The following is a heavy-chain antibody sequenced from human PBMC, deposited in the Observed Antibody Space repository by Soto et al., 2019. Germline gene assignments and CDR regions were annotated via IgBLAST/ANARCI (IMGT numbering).Heavy chain of an antibody. J-gene: IGHJ3*02. D-gene: IGHD4-17*01. CDR3: ARIGTGVLVYGDPDAFDI. Sequence: GGSLRLSCAASGFTFSSYWMSWVRQAPGKGLEWVANIKQDGSEKYYVDSVKGRFTISRDNAKNSLYLQMNSLRAEDTAVYYCARIGTGVLVYGDPDAFDIWGQGTMVTVSS. CDR2: IKQDGSEK. CDR1: GFTFSSYW. V-gene: IGHV3-7*01.